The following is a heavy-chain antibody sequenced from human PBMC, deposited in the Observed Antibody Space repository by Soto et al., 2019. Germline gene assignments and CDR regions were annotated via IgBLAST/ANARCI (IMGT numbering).Heavy chain of an antibody. CDR2: ISYDGSNK. CDR1: GFTFRSYT. V-gene: IGHV3-30*04. Sequence: QVQLVESGGGVVQPGRSLRLSCAASGFTFRSYTLHWVRQAPGKGLEWVAVISYDGSNKYYADSVKGRFTISRDNSKNTLYLQMNSLRPEDTAVYYCAKAPAPYGDYGNWFDPWGQGTLVTVSS. D-gene: IGHD4-17*01. CDR3: AKAPAPYGDYGNWFDP. J-gene: IGHJ5*02.